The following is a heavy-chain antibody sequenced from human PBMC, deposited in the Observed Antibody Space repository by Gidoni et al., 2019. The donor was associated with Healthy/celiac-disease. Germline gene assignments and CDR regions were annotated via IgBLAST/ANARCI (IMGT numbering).Heavy chain of an antibody. J-gene: IGHJ3*02. CDR3: ARGDLYCSSTSCYQRGSAFDI. CDR2: INHSGST. Sequence: QVQLQQWGAGLLKPSETLSITCAVYGGSFSGYYWSWIRQPPGKGLEWIGEINHSGSTNYNPSLKSRVTISVDTSKNQFSLKLSSVTAADTAVYYCARGDLYCSSTSCYQRGSAFDIWGQGTMVTVSS. V-gene: IGHV4-34*01. D-gene: IGHD2-2*01. CDR1: GGSFSGYY.